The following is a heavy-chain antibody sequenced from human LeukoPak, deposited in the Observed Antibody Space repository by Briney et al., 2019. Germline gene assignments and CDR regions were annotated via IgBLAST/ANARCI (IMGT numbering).Heavy chain of an antibody. CDR2: INHSGST. D-gene: IGHD3-10*01. CDR1: GGSFSGYY. CDR3: ARVPYYYGSGPNDFDY. V-gene: IGHV4-34*01. Sequence: SETLSLTCAVYGGSFSGYYWSWIRQPPGKGLEWIGEINHSGSTNYNPSLKSRVTISVDTSKNQFSLKLSSVTAADTAVYYCARVPYYYGSGPNDFDYWGQGTLVTVSS. J-gene: IGHJ4*02.